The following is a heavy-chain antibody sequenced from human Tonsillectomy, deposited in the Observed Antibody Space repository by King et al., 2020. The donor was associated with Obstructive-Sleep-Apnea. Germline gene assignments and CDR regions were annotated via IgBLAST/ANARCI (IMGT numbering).Heavy chain of an antibody. CDR1: GFTFSTYA. Sequence: VQLVESGGGAVQPGRSLRLSCAASGFTFSTYAMHCVRQAPGKGLEWMAVISYGGINKYYADSVKGRVTISRDNSKNTLYLQMNSLRAEDTAVYYCARERIYYYDSSGSFDYWGQGTLVTVSS. CDR3: ARERIYYYDSSGSFDY. V-gene: IGHV3-30-3*01. D-gene: IGHD3-22*01. J-gene: IGHJ4*02. CDR2: ISYGGINK.